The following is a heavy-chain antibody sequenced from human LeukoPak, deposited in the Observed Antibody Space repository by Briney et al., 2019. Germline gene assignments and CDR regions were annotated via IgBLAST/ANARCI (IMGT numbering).Heavy chain of an antibody. V-gene: IGHV3-30*18. D-gene: IGHD5-18*01. Sequence: PGRSLRLSCAASGFTFSSYGMHWVRQAPGKGLEWVAVISYDGGNKYYADSVKGRFTISRDNSKNTLYLQMNSLRAEDTAVYYCAKQLWYYYGMDVWGKGTTVTVSS. CDR2: ISYDGGNK. CDR1: GFTFSSYG. J-gene: IGHJ6*04. CDR3: AKQLWYYYGMDV.